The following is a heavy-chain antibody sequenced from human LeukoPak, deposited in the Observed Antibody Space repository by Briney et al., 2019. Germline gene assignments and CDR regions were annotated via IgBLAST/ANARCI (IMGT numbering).Heavy chain of an antibody. V-gene: IGHV1-69*13. J-gene: IGHJ6*02. CDR2: IIPIFGTA. D-gene: IGHD5-24*01. CDR1: GGTFISYA. Sequence: SVKVSCKASGGTFISYAISWVRQAPGQGLEWMGGIIPIFGTANYAQKFQGRVTITADESTSTAYMELSSLRSEDTAVYYCARDGMADKTFYYYYGMDVWGQGTTVTVSS. CDR3: ARDGMADKTFYYYYGMDV.